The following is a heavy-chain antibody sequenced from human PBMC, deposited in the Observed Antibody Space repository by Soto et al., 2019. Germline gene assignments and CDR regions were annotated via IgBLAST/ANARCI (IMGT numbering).Heavy chain of an antibody. CDR3: ARRSSSWWWFDP. CDR2: ISYSGTT. V-gene: IGHV4-30-4*01. J-gene: IGHJ5*02. CDR1: GGSISSGNYY. Sequence: PSETLSLTCTVSGGSISSGNYYWSWIRQPPGKGLEWIGFISYSGTTHYSASLRSRVSISVDTSKNQFSLKLSSVTAADTAVYYCARRSSSWWWFDPWGQGTLVT. D-gene: IGHD6-13*01.